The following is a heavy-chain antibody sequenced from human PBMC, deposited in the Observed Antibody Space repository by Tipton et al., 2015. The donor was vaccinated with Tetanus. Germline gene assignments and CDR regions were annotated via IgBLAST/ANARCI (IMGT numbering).Heavy chain of an antibody. Sequence: GSLRLSCAASGITVSGNYWSWVRQAPGKGLEWVSLLYTDGRTYYADSVKGRFTISRDNSKNTLYLQMNSLRAEDTAVYYCAKDRGGYYYYGMDVWGQGTTVTVSS. CDR3: AKDRGGYYYYGMDV. CDR1: GITVSGNY. V-gene: IGHV3-53*01. CDR2: LYTDGRT. J-gene: IGHJ6*02.